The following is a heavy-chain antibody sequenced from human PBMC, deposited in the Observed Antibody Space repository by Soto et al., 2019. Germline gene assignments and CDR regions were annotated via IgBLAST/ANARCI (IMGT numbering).Heavy chain of an antibody. J-gene: IGHJ5*02. Sequence: SETLSLTCAVSGGSISSSNWWSWVRQPPGKGLEWIGYIYYSGSTYYNPSLKSRVTISVDTSKNQFSLKLSSVTAADTAVYYCARQVGAYGSWFDPWGQGTLVTVSS. CDR3: ARQVGAYGSWFDP. D-gene: IGHD3-10*01. CDR2: IYYSGST. V-gene: IGHV4-4*02. CDR1: GGSISSSNW.